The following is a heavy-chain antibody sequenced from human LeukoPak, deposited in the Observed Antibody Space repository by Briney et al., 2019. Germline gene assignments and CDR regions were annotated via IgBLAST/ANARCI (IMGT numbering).Heavy chain of an antibody. D-gene: IGHD3-10*01. CDR3: ARGLRRYYFDY. Sequence: SETLSLTCAVYGGSFSGYYWSWIRQPPGKGLEWIGEINHSGSTNYNPSLKSRVTIPVDTSKNQFSLKLSSVTAADTAVYYCARGLRRYYFDYWGQGTLVTVSS. CDR1: GGSFSGYY. J-gene: IGHJ4*02. CDR2: INHSGST. V-gene: IGHV4-34*01.